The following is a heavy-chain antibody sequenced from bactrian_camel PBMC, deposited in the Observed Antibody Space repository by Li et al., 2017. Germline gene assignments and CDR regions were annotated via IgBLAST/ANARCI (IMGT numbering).Heavy chain of an antibody. J-gene: IGHJ4*01. V-gene: IGHV3S26*01. CDR1: GYTPSRYC. D-gene: IGHD6*01. CDR2: IRDGAGLA. CDR3: AADCSFESVLSGSWYSFQL. Sequence: HVQLVESGGGSVQAGGSLRLSCVVSGYTPSRYCMTWFRQAPGKAREGVAIRDGAGLASYAVSVKGRFTISRDNNKETLYLQMNSLKPEDTAMYYCAADCSFESVLSGSWYSFQLWGQGTQVTVS.